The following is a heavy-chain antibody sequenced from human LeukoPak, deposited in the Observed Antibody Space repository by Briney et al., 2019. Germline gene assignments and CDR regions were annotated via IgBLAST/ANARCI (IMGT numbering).Heavy chain of an antibody. J-gene: IGHJ4*02. CDR3: ARGKYDFWCGYSLYLDY. Sequence: GGSLRLSCAASGFTFSSYGMHWVRQAPGKGLEWVAVIWYDGSNKYYADSVKGRFTISRDNSKNTLYLQMNSLRAEDTAVYYCARGKYDFWCGYSLYLDYWGQGTLVTVSS. CDR2: IWYDGSNK. V-gene: IGHV3-33*01. CDR1: GFTFSSYG. D-gene: IGHD3-3*01.